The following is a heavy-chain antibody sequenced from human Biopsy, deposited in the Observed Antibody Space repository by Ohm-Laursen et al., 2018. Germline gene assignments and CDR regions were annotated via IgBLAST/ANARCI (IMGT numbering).Heavy chain of an antibody. Sequence: ASVKVSCKVSGYPFITYGISWVRQAPGQGLEWMGWISAYNGHTKFARKFQDRVTMTTDTSTTTAYMDLRSLRSDDTAVYYCARDPHGEGRDYGSYFDYWGQGTLVTVSS. CDR2: ISAYNGHT. V-gene: IGHV1-18*01. D-gene: IGHD4-17*01. CDR3: ARDPHGEGRDYGSYFDY. CDR1: GYPFITYG. J-gene: IGHJ4*02.